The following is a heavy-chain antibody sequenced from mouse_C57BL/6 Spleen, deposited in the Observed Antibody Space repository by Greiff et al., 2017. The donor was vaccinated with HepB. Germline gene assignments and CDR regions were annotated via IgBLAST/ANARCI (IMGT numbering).Heavy chain of an antibody. CDR1: GYTFTSYW. V-gene: IGHV1-50*01. CDR2: IDPSDSYT. D-gene: IGHD1-1*01. Sequence: QVQLQQPGAELVKPGASVKLSCKASGYTFTSYWMQWVKQRPGQGLEWIGEIDPSDSYTNYNQKFKGKATLTVDTSSSTAYMQLSSLTSEDSAVYYCVWGRDAMDYWGQETSVTVSS. J-gene: IGHJ4*01. CDR3: VWGRDAMDY.